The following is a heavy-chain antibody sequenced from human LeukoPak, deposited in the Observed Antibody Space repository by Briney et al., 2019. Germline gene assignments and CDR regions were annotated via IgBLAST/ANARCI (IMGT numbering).Heavy chain of an antibody. CDR1: GFTFSGYS. J-gene: IGHJ6*02. Sequence: GGSLRLSCAASGFTFSGYSVNWVRQASGKGLEWISYISQSSTYIYSADSVRGRFTISRDNAKNSLYLQMDSLRAEDTAMYFCARDRTEKARIGGMDVWGQGTTVTVSS. D-gene: IGHD5-12*01. CDR2: ISQSSTYI. V-gene: IGHV3-21*06. CDR3: ARDRTEKARIGGMDV.